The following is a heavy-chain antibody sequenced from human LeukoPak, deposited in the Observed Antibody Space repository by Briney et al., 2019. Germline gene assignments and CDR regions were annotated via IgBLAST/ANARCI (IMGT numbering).Heavy chain of an antibody. CDR1: GGSFSGYY. J-gene: IGHJ5*02. V-gene: IGHV4-34*01. D-gene: IGHD6-6*01. CDR3: ARRISIAARPADWFDP. CDR2: INHIGIT. Sequence: PSETLSLTCAVYGGSFSGYYWSWIRQPPGKGLEWIGEINHIGITNYNPSPKSRVTISVDTSKNQFSLKLSSVTAADTAVYYCARRISIAARPADWFDPWGQGTLVTVSS.